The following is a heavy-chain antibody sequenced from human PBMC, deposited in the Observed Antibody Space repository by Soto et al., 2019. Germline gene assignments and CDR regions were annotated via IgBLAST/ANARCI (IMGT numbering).Heavy chain of an antibody. J-gene: IGHJ6*02. V-gene: IGHV3-53*01. CDR1: GFTVSSNY. D-gene: IGHD3-16*02. Sequence: EVQLVESGGGLIQPGGSLRLSCAASGFTVSSNYMSWVRQAPGKGLEWVSVIYSGGSTYYADSVKGRFTISRDNSKNTLYLQMNSLRVEDTAVYYCARDLKDYVWGSYRRYYYGMDVWGQGTTVTVSS. CDR3: ARDLKDYVWGSYRRYYYGMDV. CDR2: IYSGGST.